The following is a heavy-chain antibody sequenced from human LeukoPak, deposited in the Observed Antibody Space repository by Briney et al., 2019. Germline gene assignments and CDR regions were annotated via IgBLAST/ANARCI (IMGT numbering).Heavy chain of an antibody. V-gene: IGHV4-34*01. D-gene: IGHD1-1*01. CDR3: ARNERYNWNRYFQH. Sequence: SETLSLTCAVYGGSFSGYYWSWIRQPPGKGLEWIGEINHSGSTNYNPSPKSRVTILVDTSKNQFSLKPSSVTAADTAVYYCARNERYNWNRYFQHWGQGTLVTVSS. CDR2: INHSGST. CDR1: GGSFSGYY. J-gene: IGHJ1*01.